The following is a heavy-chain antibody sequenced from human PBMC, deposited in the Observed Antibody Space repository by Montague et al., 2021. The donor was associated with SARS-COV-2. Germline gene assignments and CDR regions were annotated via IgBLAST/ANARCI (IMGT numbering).Heavy chain of an antibody. D-gene: IGHD3/OR15-3a*01. J-gene: IGHJ4*02. V-gene: IGHV4-34*01. Sequence: SETLSLTCAVSGGSFSGYYWNWLRQPPGKGLEWIGQINHSGSTTYNPSLKSRVTISVDTSKNQFSLKLSSVTAADTAVYYCARGARQGYGFRLGSFDSWGQGTLVTVSS. CDR2: INHSGST. CDR1: GGSFSGYY. CDR3: ARGARQGYGFRLGSFDS.